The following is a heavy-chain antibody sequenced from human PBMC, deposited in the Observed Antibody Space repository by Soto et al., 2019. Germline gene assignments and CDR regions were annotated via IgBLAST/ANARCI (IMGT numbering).Heavy chain of an antibody. CDR2: IYSGGST. J-gene: IGHJ6*02. Sequence: EVQLVETGGGLIQPGGSLRLSCAASGFTVSSNYMSWVRQAPGKGLEWVSVIYSGGSTYYADSVKGRFTISRDNSQNTLYLPMNSPRAEDTAVYYCARATTAGCSSTRCYTDGMDVWGQGTTVTVSS. V-gene: IGHV3-53*02. CDR1: GFTVSSNY. D-gene: IGHD2-2*02. CDR3: ARATTAGCSSTRCYTDGMDV.